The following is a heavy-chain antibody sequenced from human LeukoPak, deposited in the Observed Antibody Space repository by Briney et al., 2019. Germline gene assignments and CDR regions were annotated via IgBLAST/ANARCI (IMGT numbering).Heavy chain of an antibody. Sequence: GASVKVSCKVSGYTLTELSMHWVRQAPGKGLEWMGGFDPEDGETLYAQKFQGRVTMTEDTSTDTAYMELSSLRSEDTAVYYCATLRSYWYSSSWDVAFDIWGQGTMVTVSS. CDR3: ATLRSYWYSSSWDVAFDI. CDR1: GYTLTELS. CDR2: FDPEDGET. J-gene: IGHJ3*02. V-gene: IGHV1-24*01. D-gene: IGHD6-13*01.